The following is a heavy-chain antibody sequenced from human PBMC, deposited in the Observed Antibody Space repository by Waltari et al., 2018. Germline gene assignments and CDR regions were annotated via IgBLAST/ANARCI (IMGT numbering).Heavy chain of an antibody. CDR2: INHSGST. CDR3: ARGHRYSSGWYGTVMLGEWYFDY. V-gene: IGHV4-34*01. CDR1: GGSFSGYY. Sequence: QVQLQQWGAGLLKPSETLSLTCAVYGGSFSGYYWSWIRQPPGKGLEWIGEINHSGSTNHTPALKSRVTISVDTSKNQFSLKLSSVTAADTAVYYCARGHRYSSGWYGTVMLGEWYFDYWGQGTLVTVSS. J-gene: IGHJ4*02. D-gene: IGHD6-19*01.